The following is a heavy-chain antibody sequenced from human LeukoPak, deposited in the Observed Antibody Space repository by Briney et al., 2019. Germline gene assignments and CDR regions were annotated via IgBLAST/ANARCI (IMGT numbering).Heavy chain of an antibody. J-gene: IGHJ4*02. CDR2: ISASGGST. CDR1: GFTFSNYA. V-gene: IGHV3-23*01. Sequence: PGGSLRLSCAASGFTFSNYAMSWVRQAPGMGLEWVSGISASGGSTYYADSVKGRFTISRDNSKSTLYLQMNTLRAEDTAVYYCAKRIVAVGPYFDYWGQGTLVTVSS. D-gene: IGHD5-12*01. CDR3: AKRIVAVGPYFDY.